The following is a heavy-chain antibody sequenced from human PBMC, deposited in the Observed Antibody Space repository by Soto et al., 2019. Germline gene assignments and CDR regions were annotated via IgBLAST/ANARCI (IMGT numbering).Heavy chain of an antibody. CDR2: SRNRANSYTT. J-gene: IGHJ4*02. V-gene: IGHV3-72*01. Sequence: PGGSLRLSCAASGLTFSDHYMDWVRQAPGKGLEWVGRSRNRANSYTTEYAASVKGRFTISRDDSKNSLYLQMNSLTTEDTAMYYFARTYCSGGNCQSPFDSWGQGTLVTVSS. CDR3: ARTYCSGGNCQSPFDS. D-gene: IGHD2-15*01. CDR1: GLTFSDHY.